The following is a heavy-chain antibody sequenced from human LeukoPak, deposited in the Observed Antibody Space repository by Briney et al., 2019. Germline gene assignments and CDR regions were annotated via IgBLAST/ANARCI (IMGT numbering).Heavy chain of an antibody. CDR2: INPDSGAT. Sequence: ASVNVSGKASGYTFTIYYMHWVRQAPGQGLEWMGWINPDSGATSYAQRLQGRVTMTRDTSISTAYMELSGPTSDDTAVYYCARTTPYCTSTSCYNDYWGQGTLVTVSS. CDR1: GYTFTIYY. D-gene: IGHD2-2*02. J-gene: IGHJ4*02. V-gene: IGHV1-2*02. CDR3: ARTTPYCTSTSCYNDY.